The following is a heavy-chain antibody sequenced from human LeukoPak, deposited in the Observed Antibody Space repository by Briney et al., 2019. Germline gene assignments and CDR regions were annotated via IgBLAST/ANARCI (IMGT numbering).Heavy chain of an antibody. Sequence: GGSLRLSCAGAGFSITDHHMDWVRQAPGKGLEWVGRSATTKPNSCTTQYAASVRGRFTISRDDSQNSLYLQLNSLKTEDTAVYYCVRAVTTGSGWYHFDNWGLGTLVTVSS. V-gene: IGHV3-72*01. CDR1: GFSITDHH. CDR2: SATTKPNSCTT. CDR3: VRAVTTGSGWYHFDN. J-gene: IGHJ4*02. D-gene: IGHD6-13*01.